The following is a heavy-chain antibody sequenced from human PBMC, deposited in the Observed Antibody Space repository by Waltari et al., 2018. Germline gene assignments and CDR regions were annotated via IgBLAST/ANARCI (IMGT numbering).Heavy chain of an antibody. J-gene: IGHJ4*02. CDR3: ARDVDSGEEYYFDY. CDR2: IKQDGSEK. D-gene: IGHD6-25*01. Sequence: EVQLVESGGGLVQPGGSLRLSCAASGFTFSSYWMSWVRQAPGKGLEWVANIKQDGSEKYYVDSVKGRFTISRDNAKNSLYLQMNSLRAEDTAVYYCARDVDSGEEYYFDYWGQGTLVTVSS. V-gene: IGHV3-7*01. CDR1: GFTFSSYW.